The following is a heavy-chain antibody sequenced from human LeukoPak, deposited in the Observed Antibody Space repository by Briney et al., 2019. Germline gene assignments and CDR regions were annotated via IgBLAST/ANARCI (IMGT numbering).Heavy chain of an antibody. CDR1: EFIFSGYW. D-gene: IGHD6-13*01. V-gene: IGHV3-7*01. J-gene: IGHJ4*02. CDR2: IKQDGSEK. Sequence: PGGSLRLSCAASEFIFSGYWMNWVRQAPGKGLEWLANIKQDGSEKQYVDSVRGRFTISRDNAKNSLYLQMNSLRVEDTAVYYCARGGFVGAADYWGQGTLVTVSS. CDR3: ARGGFVGAADY.